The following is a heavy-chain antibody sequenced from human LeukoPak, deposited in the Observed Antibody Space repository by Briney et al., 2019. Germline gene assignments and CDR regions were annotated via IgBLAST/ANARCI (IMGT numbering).Heavy chain of an antibody. V-gene: IGHV3-23*01. D-gene: IGHD6-19*01. CDR3: AMVDSSGWYPDDAFDV. Sequence: GGSLRLSCAASGFSFSSYAMSWVRQAPGKGLEWVSSISVSGADIYYADSVKGRFTTSRDKSKNTLYLQMTSLRAEDTAVYYCAMVDSSGWYPDDAFDVWGQGTTVTVS. J-gene: IGHJ3*01. CDR1: GFSFSSYA. CDR2: ISVSGADI.